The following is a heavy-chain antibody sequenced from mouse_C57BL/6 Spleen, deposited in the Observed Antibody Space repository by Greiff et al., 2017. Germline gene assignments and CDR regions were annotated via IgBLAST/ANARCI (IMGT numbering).Heavy chain of an antibody. V-gene: IGHV5-9-1*02. CDR2: ISSGGDYI. CDR3: TRNLGSGTDD. Sequence: EVMLVESGEGLVKPGGSLKLSCAASGFTFRSYALSWVRQTPEKRLEWVAYISSGGDYIYYAATVKGRVTISRDNARNTLYLQMGSLKSEDTAMYYCTRNLGSGTDDWGQGTSVTVAS. CDR1: GFTFRSYA. J-gene: IGHJ4*01. D-gene: IGHD4-1*01.